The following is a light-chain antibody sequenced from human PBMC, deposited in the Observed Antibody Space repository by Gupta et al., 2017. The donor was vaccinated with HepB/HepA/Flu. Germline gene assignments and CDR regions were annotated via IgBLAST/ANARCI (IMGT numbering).Light chain of an antibody. CDR1: ANDIGYYNY. V-gene: IGLV2-11*01. CDR2: DVT. J-gene: IGLJ1*01. Sequence: SALTQPRSVSGSPGQSVTISCTGTANDIGYYNYVSLYQHHPGKAPKLMISDVTDRPSGVPGRFSGSKSGNTASLTISGPEEDEAADYYCCSDAGSDTYVLGTGSKVTVL. CDR3: CSDAGSDTYV.